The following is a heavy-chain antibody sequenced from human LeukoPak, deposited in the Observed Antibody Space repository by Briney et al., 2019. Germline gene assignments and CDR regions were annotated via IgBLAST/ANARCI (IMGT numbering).Heavy chain of an antibody. CDR2: TKSKTDGGTT. CDR3: ATDGYCSGGSCYSYDN. CDR1: GLTFSNAW. Sequence: PGGSLRLSCAASGLTFSNAWVTWVRQAAGKGLEWVGRTKSKTDGGTTDYGAPVKGRFSISRDDSKSTLYLQMNSLKTEDTAVYYCATDGYCSGGSCYSYDNWGQGTLVTVSS. J-gene: IGHJ4*02. D-gene: IGHD2-15*01. V-gene: IGHV3-15*01.